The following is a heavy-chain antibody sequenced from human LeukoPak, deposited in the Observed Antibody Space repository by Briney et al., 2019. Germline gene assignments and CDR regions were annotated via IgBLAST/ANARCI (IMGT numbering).Heavy chain of an antibody. CDR3: ARWYCSSTTCYHVDV. CDR2: IYYSGNT. J-gene: IGHJ6*03. V-gene: IGHV4-59*01. D-gene: IGHD2/OR15-2a*01. CDR1: GGSISSYY. Sequence: SETLSLTCTVSGGSISSYYWSWIRQPPGKGLGYIGHIYYSGNTDYNPSLKSRVTISVDTSKNQFSLNLSSVTAADTAVYYCARWYCSSTTCYHVDVWGKGTTVTVSS.